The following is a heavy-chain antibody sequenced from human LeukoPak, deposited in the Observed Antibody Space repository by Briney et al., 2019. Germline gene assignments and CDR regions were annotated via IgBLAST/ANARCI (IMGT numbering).Heavy chain of an antibody. Sequence: SETLSLTCAVSGYSISSGYYWGWIRQPPGKGLEWIGSIYHSGSTYYNPSLKSRVTISVDTSKNQISLKLSSVTAADTAVYYCARTIAAANWFDPWGQGTLVTVSS. J-gene: IGHJ5*02. CDR2: IYHSGST. CDR3: ARTIAAANWFDP. D-gene: IGHD6-13*01. CDR1: GYSISSGYY. V-gene: IGHV4-38-2*01.